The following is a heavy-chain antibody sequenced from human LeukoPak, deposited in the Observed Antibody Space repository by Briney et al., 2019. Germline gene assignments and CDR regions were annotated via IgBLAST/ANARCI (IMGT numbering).Heavy chain of an antibody. Sequence: GGSLRLSCAASGFTFSSYDMHWVRQAPGKGLEWVAVISYDGSNKYYADSVKGRFTISRDNSKNTLYLQMNSLRAEDTAVYYCAKVPYYYDKHAFDIWGQGTMVTVSS. CDR3: AKVPYYYDKHAFDI. V-gene: IGHV3-30*18. J-gene: IGHJ3*02. CDR1: GFTFSSYD. D-gene: IGHD3-22*01. CDR2: ISYDGSNK.